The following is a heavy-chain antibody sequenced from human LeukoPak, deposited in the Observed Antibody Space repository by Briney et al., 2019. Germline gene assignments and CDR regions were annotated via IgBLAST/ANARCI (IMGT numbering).Heavy chain of an antibody. CDR2: INHSGST. CDR3: ARGSGGYNSWWGS. Sequence: SETLTLTCAVYGGSFSGYYWSWIRQPPGKGLEWIGEINHSGSTNYNPSLKSRVTISVDTSKNQFSLKLSSVTAADTAVYYCARGSGGYNSWWGSWGQGTLVTVSS. CDR1: GGSFSGYY. J-gene: IGHJ4*02. V-gene: IGHV4-34*01. D-gene: IGHD5-24*01.